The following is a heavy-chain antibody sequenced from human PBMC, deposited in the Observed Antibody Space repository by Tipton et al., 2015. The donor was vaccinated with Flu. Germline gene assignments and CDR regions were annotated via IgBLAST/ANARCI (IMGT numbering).Heavy chain of an antibody. J-gene: IGHJ5*02. CDR1: GGSFSGYY. Sequence: TLSLTCAVYGGSFSGYYWSWIRQPPGKGLEWIGEINHSGSTNYNPSLKSRVTISVDTAKNQFSLKLSSVTAADTAVYYCARVRRRRVVVVAARAGHNGFEPCGQGTVVTVSS. CDR3: ARVRRRRVVVVAARAGHNGFEP. D-gene: IGHD2-15*01. V-gene: IGHV4-34*01. CDR2: INHSGST.